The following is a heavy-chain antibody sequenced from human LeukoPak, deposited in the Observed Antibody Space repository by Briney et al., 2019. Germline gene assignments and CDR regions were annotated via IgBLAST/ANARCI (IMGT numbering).Heavy chain of an antibody. J-gene: IGHJ4*02. CDR1: AGTFSSYA. D-gene: IGHD5-24*01. CDR3: ARDLGSRDGYNPPNLFDD. Sequence: SVKVSCKASAGTFSSYAISWVRQAPGQGLEWMGGIIPIFGRTNYAQKFQGRVTLTADESTSTAYMELSSLRSEDTAVYYCARDLGSRDGYNPPNLFDDWGQGTLVTVSS. CDR2: IIPIFGRT. V-gene: IGHV1-69*01.